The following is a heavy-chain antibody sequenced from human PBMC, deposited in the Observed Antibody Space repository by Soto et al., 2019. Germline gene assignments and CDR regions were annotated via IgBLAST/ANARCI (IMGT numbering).Heavy chain of an antibody. J-gene: IGHJ6*02. CDR1: GFTFSSYE. Sequence: GGSLRLSCAASGFTFSSYEMNWVRQAPGKGLEWVSYISSSGSTIYYADSVKGRFTISRDNAKNSLYLQMNSLRAEDTAVYYCARDYDFWSGYSDYYGMDVWGQGTTVTVSS. CDR3: ARDYDFWSGYSDYYGMDV. D-gene: IGHD3-3*01. CDR2: ISSSGSTI. V-gene: IGHV3-48*03.